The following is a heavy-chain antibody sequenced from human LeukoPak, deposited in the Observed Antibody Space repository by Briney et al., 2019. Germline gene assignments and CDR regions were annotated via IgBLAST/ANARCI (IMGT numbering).Heavy chain of an antibody. CDR2: IYHSGST. J-gene: IGHJ6*02. CDR1: GGSINSGGYS. CDR3: ARGQQFWSGQLYYYYGMDV. Sequence: SQTLSLTCAVSGGSINSGGYSWSWIRQPPGKGLEWIGYIYHSGSTYYNPSLKSRVTISVDRSKNQFSLKLSSVTAADTAVYYCARGQQFWSGQLYYYYGMDVWGQGTTVTVSS. D-gene: IGHD3-3*02. V-gene: IGHV4-30-2*01.